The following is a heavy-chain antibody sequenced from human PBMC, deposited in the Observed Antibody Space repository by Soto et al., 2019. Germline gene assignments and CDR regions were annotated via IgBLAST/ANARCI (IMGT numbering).Heavy chain of an antibody. D-gene: IGHD6-13*01. V-gene: IGHV4-39*01. J-gene: IGHJ5*02. Sequence: SETLSLTCAVSGGSISSTIYSWDWIRQPPGKGLEWIGSIYYSGSTYYNPSLKSRVTISVDTSKNQFSLKLSSVTAADTAVYYCARHQSHSSSYVDPWGQGTLVTVSS. CDR2: IYYSGST. CDR3: ARHQSHSSSYVDP. CDR1: GGSISSTIYS.